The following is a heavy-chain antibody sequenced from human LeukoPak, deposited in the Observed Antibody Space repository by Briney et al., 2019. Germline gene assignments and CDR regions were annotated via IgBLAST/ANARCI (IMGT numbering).Heavy chain of an antibody. Sequence: GGSLRLSCAASGFTFRSYSMNWLRQAPGKGLEWVSTISSHAIYIYYADSVKGRFTISRDNAKNSLYLQMNSLRAEDTAVYYCARTCSSPCYYYYYMDVWGKGTTVTVSS. V-gene: IGHV3-21*01. CDR2: ISSHAIYI. J-gene: IGHJ6*03. CDR3: ARTCSSPCYYYYYMDV. D-gene: IGHD6-6*01. CDR1: GFTFRSYS.